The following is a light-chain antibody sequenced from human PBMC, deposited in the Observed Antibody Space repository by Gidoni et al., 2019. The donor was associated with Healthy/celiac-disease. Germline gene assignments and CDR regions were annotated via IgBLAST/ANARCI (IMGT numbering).Light chain of an antibody. CDR1: QSVSSY. J-gene: IGKJ5*01. V-gene: IGKV3-11*01. Sequence: EIVLTQTPATLSLSPGERATLSCRASQSVSSYLAWYQQKPGQAPRLLIYDASNRATGIPARFSGGGSGTDFTLTISSLEPEDFAVYYCQRRSNWPPIPFGQGTRLEIK. CDR2: DAS. CDR3: QRRSNWPPIP.